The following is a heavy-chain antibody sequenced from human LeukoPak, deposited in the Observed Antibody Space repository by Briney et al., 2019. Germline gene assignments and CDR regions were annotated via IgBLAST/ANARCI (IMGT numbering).Heavy chain of an antibody. V-gene: IGHV4-39*01. D-gene: IGHD3-16*01. CDR2: IFYTGKS. CDR1: GGSISGNYY. Sequence: PSETLSLTCTVSGGSISGNYYWGWIRQPPGKGLEWIGSIFYTGKSNKNPSLKTRVTVSVDTSKNQFFLKVTSVTVADTAVYFCARLGDVEVNGGTLDYWGRGTLVTVSS. CDR3: ARLGDVEVNGGTLDY. J-gene: IGHJ4*01.